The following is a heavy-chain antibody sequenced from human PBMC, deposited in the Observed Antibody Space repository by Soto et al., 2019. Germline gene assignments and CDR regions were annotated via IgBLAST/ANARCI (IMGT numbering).Heavy chain of an antibody. D-gene: IGHD3-10*01. J-gene: IGHJ4*02. CDR3: ARGEVRTTFRH. CDR2: IYDSGST. Sequence: QVQLQESGPGLVKASQTLSLTCTVSGGSISSGGYYWSWIRQHPGKGLEWIGYIYDSGSTYYSPSLKRRLSISGDTSKTQLSLTLTSVTAADTAVYYCARGEVRTTFRHWGQGTLVTVSS. V-gene: IGHV4-31*03. CDR1: GGSISSGGYY.